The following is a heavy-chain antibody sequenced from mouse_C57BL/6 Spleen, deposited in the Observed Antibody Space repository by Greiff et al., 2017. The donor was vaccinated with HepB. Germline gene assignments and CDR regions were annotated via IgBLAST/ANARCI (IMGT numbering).Heavy chain of an antibody. CDR2: ISYSGST. J-gene: IGHJ1*03. CDR1: GYSITSGYD. Sequence: QLKESGPGMVKPSQSLSLTCTVTGYSITSGYDWHWIRHFPGNKLEWMGYISYSGSTNYNPSLKSRISITHDTSKNHFFLKLNSVTTEDTATYYCARDRLGYGYFDVWGTGTTVTVSS. CDR3: ARDRLGYGYFDV. D-gene: IGHD2-14*01. V-gene: IGHV3-1*01.